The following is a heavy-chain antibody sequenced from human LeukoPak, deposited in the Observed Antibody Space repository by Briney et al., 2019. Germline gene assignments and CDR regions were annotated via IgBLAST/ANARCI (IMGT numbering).Heavy chain of an antibody. CDR1: GYTFTGYY. V-gene: IGHV1-2*02. CDR2: INPNSGGT. Sequence: ASVKVSCKASGYTFTGYYMHWVRQAPGQGLEWMGWINPNSGGTNYAQKFQGRVTMTRDTSISTVYMELGRLRSDDTAVYYCARPMRQQWLASSFDYWGQGTLVTVSS. J-gene: IGHJ4*02. D-gene: IGHD6-19*01. CDR3: ARPMRQQWLASSFDY.